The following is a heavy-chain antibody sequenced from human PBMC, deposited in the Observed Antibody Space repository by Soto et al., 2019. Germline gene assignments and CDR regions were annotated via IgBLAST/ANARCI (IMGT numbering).Heavy chain of an antibody. CDR1: GFTFSSYA. D-gene: IGHD3-3*01. V-gene: IGHV3-23*01. Sequence: VPLLESGGGLVQPGGSLRLSCAASGFTFSSYAMSWVRQAPGKGLEWVTAINGGSTTYYADSVKGRFTISRDNSKNTLYLQMNSLRAEDTAVYYCAKDKDWSGVYGMDVWGQGTTVTVSS. CDR3: AKDKDWSGVYGMDV. J-gene: IGHJ6*02. CDR2: INGGSTT.